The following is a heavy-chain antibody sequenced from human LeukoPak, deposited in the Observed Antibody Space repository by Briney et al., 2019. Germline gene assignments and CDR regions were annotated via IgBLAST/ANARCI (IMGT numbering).Heavy chain of an antibody. J-gene: IGHJ4*02. CDR3: AKGDSSSWYRSPFDY. Sequence: GGSLRLSCAASGFTFSSYAMSWVRQAPGKGLEWVSAISGSGGSTYYADSVKGRFTISRDNSKNTLYLQMNSLRAEDTAVYYCAKGDSSSWYRSPFDYWGQGTLVTVSS. D-gene: IGHD6-13*01. CDR1: GFTFSSYA. V-gene: IGHV3-23*01. CDR2: ISGSGGST.